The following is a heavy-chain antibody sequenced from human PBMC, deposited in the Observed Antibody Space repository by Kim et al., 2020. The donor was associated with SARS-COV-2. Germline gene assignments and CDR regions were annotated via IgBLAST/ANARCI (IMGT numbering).Heavy chain of an antibody. Sequence: SETLSLTCAVYGGSFSGYYWSWIRQPPGKGLEWIGEIDHSGGTNSNPSLKSRVTISVDTSKNQFSLKLSSVTAADTAVYYCARGRGGSGTYPLGYWGQGTQVTVSS. V-gene: IGHV4-34*01. J-gene: IGHJ4*02. D-gene: IGHD3-10*01. CDR3: ARGRGGSGTYPLGY. CDR1: GGSFSGYY. CDR2: IDHSGGT.